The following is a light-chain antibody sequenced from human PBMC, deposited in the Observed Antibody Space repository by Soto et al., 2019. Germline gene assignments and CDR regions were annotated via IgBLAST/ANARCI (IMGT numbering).Light chain of an antibody. V-gene: IGLV2-23*01. CDR1: SSDVWSYKF. J-gene: IGLJ1*01. CDR3: FAFTSTNSHV. Sequence: QSALTQPASVSGSPGHSVTISCTGTSSDVWSYKFVSWYQHHPGKVPKVIIYETSKRPSGVSGRFSGSKSGNTASLTISRVQAEDEADYYCFAFTSTNSHVCGSGTKVTVL. CDR2: ETS.